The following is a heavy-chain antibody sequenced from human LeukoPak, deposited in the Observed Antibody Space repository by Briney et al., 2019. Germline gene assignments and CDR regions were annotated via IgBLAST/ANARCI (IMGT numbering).Heavy chain of an antibody. V-gene: IGHV5-10-1*01. CDR3: AIGYSGFDPNFDF. J-gene: IGHJ4*02. CDR2: IDPSDSYT. D-gene: IGHD5-12*01. CDR1: GYSFTNYW. Sequence: GESLKISCKGSGYSFTNYWIAWVRQMPGKGLGWMGRIDPSDSYTNYSPSFQGHVTISSDRSISTAYLQWSSLKASDTAMYYCAIGYSGFDPNFDFWGRGTLVTVS.